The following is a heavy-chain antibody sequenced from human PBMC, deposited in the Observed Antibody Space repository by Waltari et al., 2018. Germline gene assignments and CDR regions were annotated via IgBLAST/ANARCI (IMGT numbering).Heavy chain of an antibody. Sequence: EVQLAESGGGLVQPGGSLRISCAASGFTGSNNYMSWVRQAPGEGLELVLIIYSGGYPQYGDSVKGRFTISRDNSKNTLYLQMNSLRVEDTAVYYCARNPRYDSPDWGQGTLVTVSS. CDR3: ARNPRYDSPD. CDR1: GFTGSNNY. D-gene: IGHD3-22*01. J-gene: IGHJ4*02. V-gene: IGHV3-66*02. CDR2: IYSGGYP.